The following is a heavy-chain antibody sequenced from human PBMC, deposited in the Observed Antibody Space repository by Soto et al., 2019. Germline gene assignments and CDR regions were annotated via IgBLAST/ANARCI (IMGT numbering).Heavy chain of an antibody. V-gene: IGHV1-46*01. CDR3: ARGRRDGYNGPSSWVDY. D-gene: IGHD5-12*01. J-gene: IGHJ4*02. CDR1: GYTFTSYY. CDR2: INPSGGST. Sequence: QVQLVQSGAEVKKPGASVKVSCKASGYTFTSYYMHWVRQAPGQGLEWMGIINPSGGSTSYAQKFQGRVTMTRDTSTSAVYMELSSLRSEDTAVYYCARGRRDGYNGPSSWVDYWGQGTLVTVSS.